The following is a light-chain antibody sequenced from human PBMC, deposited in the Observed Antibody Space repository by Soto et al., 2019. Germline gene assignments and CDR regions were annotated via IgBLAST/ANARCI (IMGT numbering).Light chain of an antibody. J-gene: IGKJ1*01. V-gene: IGKV1-39*01. Sequence: DIQMTQSPSSLSASVGDRVTITCRASQSISSYLNWYKQKPGKAPKLLIYAASSLQSGVPSRFSGSGSGTDFTLTISSLQPEDFATYYCQQSYSTLLTFGQGTKV. CDR2: AAS. CDR1: QSISSY. CDR3: QQSYSTLLT.